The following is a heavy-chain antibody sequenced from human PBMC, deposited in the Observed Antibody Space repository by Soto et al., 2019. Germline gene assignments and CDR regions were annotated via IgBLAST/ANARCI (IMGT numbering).Heavy chain of an antibody. CDR3: ARGVTPIDY. V-gene: IGHV1-18*01. CDR2: ISAYNGNT. J-gene: IGHJ4*02. D-gene: IGHD2-21*02. Sequence: QVQLVQSGAEVKKPGASVKVSCKASGYTFTNFGISWVRQAPGQVLEWMGWISAYNGNTNYAQNFQGRVTMTTDTSTSTGYMELSSLRSDDTAVYYGARGVTPIDYWGQGTLVTVSS. CDR1: GYTFTNFG.